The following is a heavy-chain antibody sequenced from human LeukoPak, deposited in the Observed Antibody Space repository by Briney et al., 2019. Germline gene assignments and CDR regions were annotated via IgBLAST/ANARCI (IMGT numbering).Heavy chain of an antibody. J-gene: IGHJ4*02. Sequence: SETLSLTCAVYGGSFSGYYWSWIRQPPGKGLEWIGEINHSGSTNYNPSLKSRVTISADTSKNQFSLKLSSVTAADTAVYYCARADGYNYEYFDYWGQGTLVTVSS. V-gene: IGHV4-34*01. D-gene: IGHD5-24*01. CDR1: GGSFSGYY. CDR2: INHSGST. CDR3: ARADGYNYEYFDY.